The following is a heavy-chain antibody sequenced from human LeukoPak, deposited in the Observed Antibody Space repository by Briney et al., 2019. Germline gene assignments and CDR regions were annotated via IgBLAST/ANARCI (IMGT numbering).Heavy chain of an antibody. D-gene: IGHD4-17*01. CDR3: ARNGDWGIFDY. Sequence: PSETLSLTCTVSGGSISSYYWSWIRQPPGKGLEWIGYIYYSGSTNYNPSLKSRVTISVDTSKNQFSLKLSSVTAADTAVYYCARNGDWGIFDYWGQGDLVTVSS. CDR1: GGSISSYY. CDR2: IYYSGST. V-gene: IGHV4-59*08. J-gene: IGHJ4*02.